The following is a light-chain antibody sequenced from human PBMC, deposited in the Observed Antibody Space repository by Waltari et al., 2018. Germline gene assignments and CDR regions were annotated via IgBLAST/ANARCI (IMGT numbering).Light chain of an antibody. Sequence: QSALTQPASVSGSPGQSITISCTGTSRDVGSNNLVSWYQQHPGHAPKVGIYACSERPSGISNRFSGSKSGITASLTISGLQPEDEADYYCCSYAGSGTFVVFGGGTKLTVL. CDR3: CSYAGSGTFVV. V-gene: IGLV2-23*03. CDR2: ACS. CDR1: SRDVGSNNL. J-gene: IGLJ2*01.